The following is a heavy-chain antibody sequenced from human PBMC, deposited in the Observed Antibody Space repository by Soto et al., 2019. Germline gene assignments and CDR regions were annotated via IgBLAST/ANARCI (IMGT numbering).Heavy chain of an antibody. CDR2: ISHSGST. CDR1: GGSFSDYY. V-gene: IGHV4-34*01. CDR3: ARAYGSGSYYTPLDP. Sequence: QVHLQQWGAGLLKPSETLSLTCAVYGGSFSDYYWSWIRQAPGKGLEWIGEISHSGSTNYNPSLNSRVTISVDTSKNQFSLRLSSETAADTAVYYCARAYGSGSYYTPLDPWGQGTLVTVSS. D-gene: IGHD3-10*01. J-gene: IGHJ5*02.